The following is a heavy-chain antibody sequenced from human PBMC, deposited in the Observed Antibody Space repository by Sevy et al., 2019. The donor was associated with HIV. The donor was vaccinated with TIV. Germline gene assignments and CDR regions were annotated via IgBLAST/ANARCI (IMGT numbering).Heavy chain of an antibody. D-gene: IGHD3-22*01. CDR3: AKALNPALESMIEVVLRTLKGFDV. Sequence: GGSLRLSCAASGFTFNTHAMTWVRQAPGKGLEWVSVISGPGLSTYYADSVKGRFTISRDNSKNTPYLQMNSLRADDTATYYCAKALNPALESMIEVVLRTLKGFDVWGLGTMVTVSS. V-gene: IGHV3-23*01. J-gene: IGHJ3*01. CDR2: ISGPGLST. CDR1: GFTFNTHA.